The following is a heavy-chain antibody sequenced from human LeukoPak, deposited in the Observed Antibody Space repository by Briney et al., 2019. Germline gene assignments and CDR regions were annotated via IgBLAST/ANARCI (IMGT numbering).Heavy chain of an antibody. CDR3: AREPGRPAGRKSYYYDSSGYGDY. V-gene: IGHV3-30*03. CDR1: GFTFSNYG. CDR2: MSYDGSNK. Sequence: GMSLRLSCAASGFTFSNYGMHWVRQAPGKGLEWVAVMSYDGSNKYYADSVKGRFTISRDNSKNTLYLQMNSLRAEDTAVYYCAREPGRPAGRKSYYYDSSGYGDYWGQGTLVTVSS. D-gene: IGHD3-22*01. J-gene: IGHJ4*02.